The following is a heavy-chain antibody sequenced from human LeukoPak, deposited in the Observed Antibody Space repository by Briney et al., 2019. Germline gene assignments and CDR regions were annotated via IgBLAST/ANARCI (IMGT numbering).Heavy chain of an antibody. J-gene: IGHJ4*02. Sequence: SVKVSFKASGGTFSSYAISWVRQAPGQGLEWMGGIIPIFGTANYAQKFQGRVTITADESTSTAYMELSSLRSEDTAVYYCARDKGYYGSGSSAWCYWGQGTLVTVSS. CDR3: ARDKGYYGSGSSAWCY. CDR2: IIPIFGTA. CDR1: GGTFSSYA. V-gene: IGHV1-69*13. D-gene: IGHD3-10*01.